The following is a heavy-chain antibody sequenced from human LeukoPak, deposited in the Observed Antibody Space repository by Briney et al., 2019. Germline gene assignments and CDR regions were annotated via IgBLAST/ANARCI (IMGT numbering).Heavy chain of an antibody. Sequence: PSKTLSLTCAVYGASFNDYYWSWIRHSPTKGLEWIGEVNPSGSAKYNPSLRSRVTISADKSKKQFFLRLSPVAAAASGVYYCARERASNNHDNWFDPWGQGTLVTVSS. CDR1: GASFNDYY. V-gene: IGHV4-34*01. J-gene: IGHJ5*02. CDR3: ARERASNNHDNWFDP. CDR2: VNPSGSA.